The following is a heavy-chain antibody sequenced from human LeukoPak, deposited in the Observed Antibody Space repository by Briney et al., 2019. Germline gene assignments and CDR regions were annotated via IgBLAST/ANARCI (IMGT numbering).Heavy chain of an antibody. CDR2: ISAYNGNT. D-gene: IGHD3-22*01. Sequence: GASVKVSCKASGYTFTSYGISWVRQAPGQGLEWMGWISAYNGNTNYAQKLQGRVTMTTDTSTSTAYMELRSLRSDDTAVYYCARGTLGLYDSSGPQGGDDYWGQGTLVTVSS. CDR1: GYTFTSYG. J-gene: IGHJ4*02. V-gene: IGHV1-18*01. CDR3: ARGTLGLYDSSGPQGGDDY.